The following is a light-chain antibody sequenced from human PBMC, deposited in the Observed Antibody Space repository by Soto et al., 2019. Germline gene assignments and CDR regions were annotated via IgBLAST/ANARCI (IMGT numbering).Light chain of an antibody. J-gene: IGLJ1*01. V-gene: IGLV2-14*03. CDR3: SSYRTNGTLEV. Sequence: QSALTQPASVSGSPGQSITISCTGTSSDVGGYNSVSWYQQRPGKAPKLMIYEVSDRPSGVSNRFSGSKSGNTASLTISGLQSDDEGDYYCSSYRTNGTLEVFGPGTNVTVL. CDR2: EVS. CDR1: SSDVGGYNS.